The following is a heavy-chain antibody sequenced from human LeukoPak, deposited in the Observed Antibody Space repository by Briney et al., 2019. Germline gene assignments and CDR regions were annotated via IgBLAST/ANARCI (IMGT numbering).Heavy chain of an antibody. D-gene: IGHD3-22*01. V-gene: IGHV3-23*01. J-gene: IGHJ4*02. Sequence: PGGSLRLSCAASGFTFSSYAMSWVRQAPGKGLEWVSAISGSGGSTYYADSVKGRFTISRDNSKNTLYLQMNSLRAEDTAVYYCAKDVTGIVVVITLLDYWGQGTLVTVSS. CDR2: ISGSGGST. CDR3: AKDVTGIVVVITLLDY. CDR1: GFTFSSYA.